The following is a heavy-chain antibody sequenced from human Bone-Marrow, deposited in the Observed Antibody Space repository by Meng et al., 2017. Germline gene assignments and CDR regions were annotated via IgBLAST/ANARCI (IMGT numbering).Heavy chain of an antibody. D-gene: IGHD3-9*01. CDR2: MNPNSGNT. CDR1: GYTFTGYY. J-gene: IGHJ4*02. CDR3: ARATGRKRRNVLRYFDLSPYYFDY. Sequence: ASVKVSCKPSGYTFTGYYMHWVRQAPGQGLEWMGWMNPNSGNTGYAQKFQGRVTITRNTSISTAYMELSSLRSEDTAVYYCARATGRKRRNVLRYFDLSPYYFDYWGQGTLVTVSS. V-gene: IGHV1-8*03.